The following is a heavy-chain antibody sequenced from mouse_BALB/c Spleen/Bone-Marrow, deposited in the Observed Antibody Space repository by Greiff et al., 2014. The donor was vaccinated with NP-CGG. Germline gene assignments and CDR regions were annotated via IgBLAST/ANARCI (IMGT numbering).Heavy chain of an antibody. J-gene: IGHJ3*01. CDR3: ARNGNYGAWFAY. CDR1: GFNIKDTY. D-gene: IGHD2-1*01. V-gene: IGHV14-3*02. CDR2: IDPANGNT. Sequence: DVKLQESGAELVKPGASVKLSCTASGFNIKDTYMHWVKQRPEQGLEWIGRIDPANGNTEYDPKFQGKATITADTSSNTAYLQLSSLTSEDTAVYYCARNGNYGAWFAYWGQGTLVTVSA.